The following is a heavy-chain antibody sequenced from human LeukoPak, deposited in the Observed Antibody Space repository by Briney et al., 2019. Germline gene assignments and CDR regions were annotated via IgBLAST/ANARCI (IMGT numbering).Heavy chain of an antibody. CDR2: IKQDGSET. CDR3: TSDHRYTYGQDY. Sequence: GGSLRLSCAASGFMFSTYWMSWVRQAPGKGLEWVANIKQDGSETYYVDSVKGRFTISRDNANKSLYLQMNNLRVEDTAIYYCTSDHRYTYGQDYWGQGTLVTVSS. CDR1: GFMFSTYW. V-gene: IGHV3-7*01. J-gene: IGHJ4*02. D-gene: IGHD5-18*01.